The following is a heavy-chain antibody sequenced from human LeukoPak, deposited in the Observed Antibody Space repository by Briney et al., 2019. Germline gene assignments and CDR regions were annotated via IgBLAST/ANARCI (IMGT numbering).Heavy chain of an antibody. V-gene: IGHV4-59*08. J-gene: IGHJ4*02. CDR3: ARLNSYYFDY. D-gene: IGHD3-10*01. Sequence: PSETLSLTCTVSGGSISNYYWSWIRQPPGKRLEYIGYIHYSGTTNYSPSLKSRLTMSVDTPKNQFSLKLSSVTAADTAVYYCARLNSYYFDYWGQGNLVTVSS. CDR1: GGSISNYY. CDR2: IHYSGTT.